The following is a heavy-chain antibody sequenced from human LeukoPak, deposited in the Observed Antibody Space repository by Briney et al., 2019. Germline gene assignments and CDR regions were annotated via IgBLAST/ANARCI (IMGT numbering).Heavy chain of an antibody. CDR3: ARELATINGPYFES. J-gene: IGHJ4*02. Sequence: SQTLSLTCAVSGGSISSGSYYWSWIRQPAGKGLEWIGRIYTSGSTNYNPSLKSRLTISVDQSRNHFSLNLTSVTAADTAVYFCARELATINGPYFESWGQGTLVTVSS. V-gene: IGHV4-61*02. CDR1: GGSISSGSYY. CDR2: IYTSGST. D-gene: IGHD5-24*01.